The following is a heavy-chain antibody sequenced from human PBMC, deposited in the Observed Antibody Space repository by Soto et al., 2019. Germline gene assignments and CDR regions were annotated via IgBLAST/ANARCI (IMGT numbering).Heavy chain of an antibody. J-gene: IGHJ6*03. CDR1: GGSISSYY. D-gene: IGHD2-2*01. Sequence: SETLSLTCTVSGGSISSYYWSWIWQPPGKGLEWIGYIYYSGSTNYNPSLKSRVTISVDTSKNQFSLKLSSVTAADTAVYYCATSHIVVVPAAMRRIEYYYYYMDVWGKGTTVTVSS. CDR3: ATSHIVVVPAAMRRIEYYYYYMDV. CDR2: IYYSGST. V-gene: IGHV4-59*08.